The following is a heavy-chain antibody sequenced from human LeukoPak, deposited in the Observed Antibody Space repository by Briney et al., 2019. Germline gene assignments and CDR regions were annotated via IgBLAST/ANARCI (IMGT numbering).Heavy chain of an antibody. CDR2: IIPIFGTA. V-gene: IGHV1-69*13. CDR3: ARVFTGFRTGGGYFDY. D-gene: IGHD1-14*01. CDR1: GGTFSSYA. Sequence: SVKVSCKASGGTFSSYAISWVRQAPGQGLEWMGGIIPIFGTANYAQKFQGRVTITADESTSTAYMELSSLRSEDTAVYYCARVFTGFRTGGGYFDYWGQGTLVTVSS. J-gene: IGHJ4*02.